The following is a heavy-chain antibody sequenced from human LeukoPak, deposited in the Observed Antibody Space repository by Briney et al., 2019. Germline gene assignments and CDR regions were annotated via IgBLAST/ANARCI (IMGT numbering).Heavy chain of an antibody. J-gene: IGHJ4*02. CDR3: ARERRTVTDFDY. Sequence: GGSLRLSCAASGFTFSSYSMNWVRQAPGKGLEWVSSISSSSSHIYYADSVKGRFTISRDNAKNSLYLQMNSLRAEDTAVYYCARERRTVTDFDYWGQGTLVTVSS. V-gene: IGHV3-21*01. CDR1: GFTFSSYS. CDR2: ISSSSSHI. D-gene: IGHD4-17*01.